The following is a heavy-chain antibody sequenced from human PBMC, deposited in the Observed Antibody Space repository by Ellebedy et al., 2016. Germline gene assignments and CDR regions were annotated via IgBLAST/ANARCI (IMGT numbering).Heavy chain of an antibody. CDR1: GYTFTSYY. J-gene: IGHJ4*02. CDR3: ASSSGWYYEGHYFDY. CDR2: INPSGGST. D-gene: IGHD6-19*01. Sequence: ASVKVSCKASGYTFTSYYMHWVRQAPGQGLEWMGIINPSGGSTSYAQKFQGRVTMTRDTSTSTVYMELRSLRSDDTAVYYCASSSGWYYEGHYFDYWGQGTLVTVSS. V-gene: IGHV1-46*03.